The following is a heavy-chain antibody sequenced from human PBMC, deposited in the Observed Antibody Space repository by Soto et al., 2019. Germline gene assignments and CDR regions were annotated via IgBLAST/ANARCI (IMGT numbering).Heavy chain of an antibody. CDR3: ARGRITMVRGVYGHYYGMDV. D-gene: IGHD3-10*01. J-gene: IGHJ6*02. CDR1: GGSFSGYY. Sequence: SETLSLTCAVYGGSFSGYYWSWIRQPPGKGLEWIGEINHSGSTNYNPSLKSRVTISVDTSKNQFSLKLSSVTAADTAVYYCARGRITMVRGVYGHYYGMDVWGQGTRVTVSS. V-gene: IGHV4-34*01. CDR2: INHSGST.